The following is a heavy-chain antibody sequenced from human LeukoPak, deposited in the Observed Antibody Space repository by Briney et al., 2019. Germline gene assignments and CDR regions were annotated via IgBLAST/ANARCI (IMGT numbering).Heavy chain of an antibody. Sequence: GESLKISCKGSGYSFTSYWIGWVRQMPGKGLEWMGIIYPGDSDTRYSPSFQGQDTISADKSISTAYLQWSSLKASDTAMYYCARREWELLPHFDYWGQGTLVTVSS. D-gene: IGHD1-26*01. CDR2: IYPGDSDT. CDR1: GYSFTSYW. J-gene: IGHJ4*02. V-gene: IGHV5-51*01. CDR3: ARREWELLPHFDY.